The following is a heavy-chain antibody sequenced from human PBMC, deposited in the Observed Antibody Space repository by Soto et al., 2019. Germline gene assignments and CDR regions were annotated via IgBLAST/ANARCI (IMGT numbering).Heavy chain of an antibody. D-gene: IGHD4-17*01. V-gene: IGHV3-48*02. CDR2: ISVSGTGK. CDR3: TSDLDGDLDFDY. CDR1: GITFSTYG. Sequence: EVQLVESGGGLVQPGESLRLSCAASGITFSTYGWTWVRQAPGKGLELVSHISVSGTGKIYADSVMGRFTISRDNAKNTVYMQMNSLSDEDTAVYYCTSDLDGDLDFDYWGQGTLVTVSA. J-gene: IGHJ4*02.